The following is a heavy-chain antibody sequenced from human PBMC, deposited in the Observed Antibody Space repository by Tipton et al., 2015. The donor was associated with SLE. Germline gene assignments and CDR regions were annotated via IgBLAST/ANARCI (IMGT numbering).Heavy chain of an antibody. CDR1: GFTFSTYI. CDR2: ISSCSSYI. Sequence: GSLRLSCAASGFTFSTYIMNWVRQAPEKGLEWVSSISSCSSYIYYADSVKGRFTISRDNAKNSLYLQMNSLRAEDTAVYYCASRAESAAFHIWGQGTMVTVSS. J-gene: IGHJ3*02. CDR3: ASRAESAAFHI. V-gene: IGHV3-21*03. D-gene: IGHD2/OR15-2a*01.